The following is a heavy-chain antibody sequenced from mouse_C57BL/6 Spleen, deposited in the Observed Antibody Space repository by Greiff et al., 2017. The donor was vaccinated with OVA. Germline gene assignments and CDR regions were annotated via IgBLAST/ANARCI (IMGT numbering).Heavy chain of an antibody. V-gene: IGHV1-82*01. CDR3: ARGGSAWFAY. CDR1: GYAFSSSW. CDR2: IYPGDGVT. J-gene: IGHJ3*01. Sequence: VQLQQSGPELVKPGASVKISCKASGYAFSSSWMNWVKQRPGTGLEWLGRIYPGDGVTNYNGKLKGKGTLTADKSYSTAYMQLSSLTSEDSSVYFCARGGSAWFAYWGQGTLVTVSA.